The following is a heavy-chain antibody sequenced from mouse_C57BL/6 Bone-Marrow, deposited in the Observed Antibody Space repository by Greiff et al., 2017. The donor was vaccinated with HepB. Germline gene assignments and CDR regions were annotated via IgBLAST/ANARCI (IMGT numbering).Heavy chain of an antibody. V-gene: IGHV1-80*01. D-gene: IGHD2-2*01. CDR3: ARFYYGYDDYAMDY. CDR2: IYPGDGDT. CDR1: GYAFSSYW. J-gene: IGHJ4*01. Sequence: QVQLQQSGAELVKPGASVKISCKASGYAFSSYWMNWVKQRPGKGLEWIGQIYPGDGDTNYNGKFKGKATLTADKSSSTAYMQLSSLTSEDSAVYFCARFYYGYDDYAMDYWGQGTSVTVSS.